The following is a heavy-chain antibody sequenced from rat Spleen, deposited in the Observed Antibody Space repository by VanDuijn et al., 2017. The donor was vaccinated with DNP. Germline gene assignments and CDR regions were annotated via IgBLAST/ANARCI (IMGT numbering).Heavy chain of an antibody. CDR3: VRANSGDPFDY. CDR2: INMDGNTI. J-gene: IGHJ2*01. CDR1: GFNFNGFW. D-gene: IGHD1-1*01. Sequence: EVQLVESGGGLVQPGRSLKISCAASGFNFNGFWMGWVRQAPGKGLEWIGEINMDGNTINYTPSLKDKFTISRDNGQNTLYLQMSKLRSEDTAIYYCVRANSGDPFDYWGQGVMVTVSS. V-gene: IGHV4-2*01.